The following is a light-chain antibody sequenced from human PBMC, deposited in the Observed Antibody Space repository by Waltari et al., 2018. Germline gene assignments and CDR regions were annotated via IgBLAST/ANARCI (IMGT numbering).Light chain of an antibody. CDR1: FSSVSTTHY. Sequence: QTVVTQEPSFSVSPGGTVTLSCCLSFSSVSTTHYSGWYQQSPGQAPRTLIYSTNSRSSGVPDRFSGSILANKAALTITGAQADDECDYYCVLYMGSAIWVFGGGTKLTVL. CDR2: STN. V-gene: IGLV8-61*01. CDR3: VLYMGSAIWV. J-gene: IGLJ3*02.